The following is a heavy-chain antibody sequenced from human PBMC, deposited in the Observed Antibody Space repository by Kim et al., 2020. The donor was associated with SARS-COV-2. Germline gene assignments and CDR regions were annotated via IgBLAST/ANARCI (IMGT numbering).Heavy chain of an antibody. CDR2: IYYSGST. CDR3: ARGVNYDFWSVFFDY. Sequence: SETLSLTCTVSGGSISSYYWSWIRQPPGKGLEWIGYIYYSGSTNYNPSLKSRVTISVDTSKNQFSLKLSSVTAADTAVYYCARGVNYDFWSVFFDYWGQGTLVTVSS. D-gene: IGHD3-3*01. V-gene: IGHV4-59*01. J-gene: IGHJ4*02. CDR1: GGSISSYY.